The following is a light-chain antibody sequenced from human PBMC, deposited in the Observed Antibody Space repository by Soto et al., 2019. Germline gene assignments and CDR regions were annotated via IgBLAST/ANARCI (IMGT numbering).Light chain of an antibody. CDR2: GAS. CDR3: QQYNSWPPIT. J-gene: IGKJ5*01. CDR1: QSIGNN. Sequence: EIVMTQSPATLSVSPGERATLSCRASQSIGNNLAWYQQKPGQAPRLLIYGASLRATGIPARFSGSGSGTEFTLTIASLQSEDVAVYYCQQYNSWPPITFGQGTRLEIK. V-gene: IGKV3D-15*01.